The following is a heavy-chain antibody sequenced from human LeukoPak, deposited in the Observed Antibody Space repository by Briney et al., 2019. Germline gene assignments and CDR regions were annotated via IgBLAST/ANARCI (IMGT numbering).Heavy chain of an antibody. J-gene: IGHJ5*02. CDR2: VNLQGST. Sequence: SGTLSLTCGVSGGSITQTNYWTWVRQPPGTGLEWIGEVNLQGSTNYNPFLTGRVAISVDKSENHVSLQLTSVTAADTAVYYCARAQQLGWFDPWGQGTLVTVSS. CDR1: GGSITQTNY. CDR3: ARAQQLGWFDP. V-gene: IGHV4-4*02. D-gene: IGHD6-13*01.